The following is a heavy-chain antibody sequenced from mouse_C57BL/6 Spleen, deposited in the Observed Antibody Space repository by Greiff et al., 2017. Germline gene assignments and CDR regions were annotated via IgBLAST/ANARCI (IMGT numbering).Heavy chain of an antibody. CDR1: GYAFSGSW. CDR3: SRFDYGSSRSYAMDY. CDR2: IYPGDGDT. Sequence: VQLQQSGPELVKPGASVKISCKASGYAFSGSWMNWVKQRPGKGLEGIGRIYPGDGDTNYNGKFKGKATLTADKSSSTAYMQLSSLTSEDSAVYFCSRFDYGSSRSYAMDYWGQGTSVTVSS. D-gene: IGHD1-1*01. J-gene: IGHJ4*01. V-gene: IGHV1-82*01.